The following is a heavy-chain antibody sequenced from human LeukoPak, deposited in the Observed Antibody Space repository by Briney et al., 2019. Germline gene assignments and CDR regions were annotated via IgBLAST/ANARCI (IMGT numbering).Heavy chain of an antibody. Sequence: GGSLRLSCAASGFTFSRNWMHWVCQAPGKGLVWVSRINSDGSITNYADSVKGRFTISRDNAKNTLYLQMSSLRAEDTAVYYCAKIDAYWGQGTRVTVSS. CDR3: AKIDAY. CDR1: GFTFSRNW. J-gene: IGHJ4*02. CDR2: INSDGSIT. V-gene: IGHV3-74*01.